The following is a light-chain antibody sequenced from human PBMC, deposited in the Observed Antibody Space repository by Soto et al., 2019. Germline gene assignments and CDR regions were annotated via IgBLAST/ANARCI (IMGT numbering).Light chain of an antibody. CDR2: GAS. V-gene: IGKV3-20*01. CDR3: QKYGDSSIT. Sequence: TIPAVALSLSLRLGATLSCGASQSVNVDYLAWYQQKSGQAPKLLIYGASRRATDIPERFSGSGSGIDFALTIIRLEPEDFAVYYCQKYGDSSITFGQGTRLEIK. J-gene: IGKJ5*01. CDR1: QSVNVDY.